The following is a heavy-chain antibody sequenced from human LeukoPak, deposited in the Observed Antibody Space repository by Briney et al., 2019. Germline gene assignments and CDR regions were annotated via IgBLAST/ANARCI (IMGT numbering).Heavy chain of an antibody. J-gene: IGHJ5*02. Sequence: ASVKVSCKASGGTFSSYAISWVLQDTGQELQWMGGIIPIFGTANYAQKFQGRVTLTGEESQSTAYMELSSLRSEDTAVYYCARGVVPAAIFDGFDPWGQGTLVTVSS. CDR1: GGTFSSYA. CDR2: IIPIFGTA. V-gene: IGHV1-69*13. D-gene: IGHD2-2*02. CDR3: ARGVVPAAIFDGFDP.